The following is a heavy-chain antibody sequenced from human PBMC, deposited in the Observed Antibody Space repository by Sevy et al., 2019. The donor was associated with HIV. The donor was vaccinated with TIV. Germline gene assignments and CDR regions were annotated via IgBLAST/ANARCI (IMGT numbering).Heavy chain of an antibody. CDR1: GFTFSSYS. D-gene: IGHD6-19*01. J-gene: IGHJ3*02. Sequence: GGSLRLSCAASGFTFSSYSMNWVRQAPGKGLEWVSYISSSSSTIYYADSVKGRFTISRENAKNSLYLQMNSLRDEDTAVYYCARESVSSGWSSRGFAFGIWGQGTMVTVSS. CDR2: ISSSSSTI. CDR3: ARESVSSGWSSRGFAFGI. V-gene: IGHV3-48*02.